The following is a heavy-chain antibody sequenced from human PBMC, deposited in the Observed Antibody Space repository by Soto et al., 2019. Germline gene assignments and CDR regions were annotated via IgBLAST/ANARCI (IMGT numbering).Heavy chain of an antibody. J-gene: IGHJ4*02. CDR3: AREIERLLGC. Sequence: QVQLVESGGGVVQPGRSLRLSCAASGFTFSSYAMHWVRQAPGKGLEWVAVISYDGSNKYYADSVKGRFTISRDNSKNTWYLQMNRLRAEDTAVYYCAREIERLLGCWGQGTLVTVSS. CDR2: ISYDGSNK. CDR1: GFTFSSYA. V-gene: IGHV3-30-3*01. D-gene: IGHD3-3*01.